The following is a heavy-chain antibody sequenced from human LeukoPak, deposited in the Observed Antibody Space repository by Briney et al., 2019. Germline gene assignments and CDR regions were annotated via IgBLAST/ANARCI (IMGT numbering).Heavy chain of an antibody. V-gene: IGHV3-48*03. CDR3: ARGEGGDCGGDC. J-gene: IGHJ4*02. D-gene: IGHD2-21*01. CDR1: GFTFSSYE. Sequence: GGSLRLSCGASGFTFSSYEMNWVRQAPGKGLEWVSYISSSGSTIYYADSVKGRFTISRDNARNSLYLQMNSLRAEDTAVYYCARGEGGDCGGDCWGQGTLVTVSS. CDR2: ISSSGSTI.